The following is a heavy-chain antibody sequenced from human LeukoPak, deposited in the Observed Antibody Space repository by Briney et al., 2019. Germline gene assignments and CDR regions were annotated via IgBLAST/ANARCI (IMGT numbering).Heavy chain of an antibody. D-gene: IGHD6-6*01. CDR1: GDSICSGYW. CDR2: IHHSGST. Sequence: PSETLSLTCAVSGDSICSGYWCSWFRQPPGKGLEWIGEIHHSGSTDYNPSLKSRVTISLDKSKNQFSLKLTFVTAADTAVYYCARSRQRIARCWWCAPWGQGIRVTVTS. V-gene: IGHV4-4*02. CDR3: ARSRQRIARCWWCAP. J-gene: IGHJ5*02.